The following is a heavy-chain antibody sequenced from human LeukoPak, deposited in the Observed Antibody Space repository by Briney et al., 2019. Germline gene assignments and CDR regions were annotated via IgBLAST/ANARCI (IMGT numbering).Heavy chain of an antibody. CDR1: GFVFRNYA. CDR3: AKDHDGYEM. V-gene: IGHV3-23*01. CDR2: VSGSGSRT. Sequence: GGSLRLSCAVSGFVFRNYAMSWVRQAPGKGLEWVSDVSGSGSRTYYADSVKGRFTIPRDNSKNTLYLQMDSLRVDDSAVYYCAKDHDGYEMWGQGTMVTVSP. J-gene: IGHJ3*02.